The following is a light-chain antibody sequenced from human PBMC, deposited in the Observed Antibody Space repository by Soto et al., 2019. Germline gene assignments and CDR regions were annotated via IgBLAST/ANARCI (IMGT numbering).Light chain of an antibody. Sequence: EIVMTQSPATLSVSLGERATLSCRASQSVSSNLAWYQQKPGQAPRLLIYGASTRATGIPDRFSGSGSGTDFTLSISGLEPEDFAVYYCQHYGGSFIFGPGTKVDIK. CDR3: QHYGGSFI. V-gene: IGKV3-20*01. CDR1: QSVSSN. J-gene: IGKJ3*01. CDR2: GAS.